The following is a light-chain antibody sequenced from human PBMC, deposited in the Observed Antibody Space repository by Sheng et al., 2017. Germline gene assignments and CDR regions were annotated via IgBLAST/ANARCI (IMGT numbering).Light chain of an antibody. CDR3: QQYGSSPPLT. Sequence: EIVLTQSPGTLSLSPGERATLSCRASQSVSSSYLAWYQQKPGQAPRLLIYGASSRATGIPDRFSGSGSGTDFTXTISRLEPEDFAVYYCQQYGSSPPLTFGQGTKVEIK. CDR2: GAS. CDR1: QSVSSSY. V-gene: IGKV3-20*01. J-gene: IGKJ1*01.